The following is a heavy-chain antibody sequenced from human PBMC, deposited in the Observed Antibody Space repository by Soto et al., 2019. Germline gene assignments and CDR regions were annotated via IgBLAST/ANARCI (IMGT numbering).Heavy chain of an antibody. CDR2: VDWNSGSI. CDR1: GFTFDDYA. J-gene: IGHJ6*02. D-gene: IGHD1-26*01. Sequence: EVQLVESGGGFAQPGRSLRLSCVASGFTFDDYAMHWVRQAPGKGLEWVSSVDWNSGSIAYADSVKGRFTISRDNARNSLFLQMNSLRGEDTALYYCVKGRGSFFVYFGLDVLGQGTTVTVSS. V-gene: IGHV3-9*01. CDR3: VKGRGSFFVYFGLDV.